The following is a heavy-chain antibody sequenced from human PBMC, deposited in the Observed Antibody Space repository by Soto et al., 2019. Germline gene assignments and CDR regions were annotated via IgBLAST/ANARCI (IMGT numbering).Heavy chain of an antibody. CDR1: GGSISSSSYY. J-gene: IGHJ6*02. D-gene: IGHD2-2*01. CDR2: IYYSGST. Sequence: QLQLQESGPGLVKPSETLSLTCTVSGGSISSSSYYWGWIRQPPGKGLEWIGRIYYSGSTYYNPSLKSRVTISVDTSKNQFSLKLSSVTAADTAVYYCARHEACTSCYEEGDYYYYYGMDVWGQGTTVTVSS. CDR3: ARHEACTSCYEEGDYYYYYGMDV. V-gene: IGHV4-39*01.